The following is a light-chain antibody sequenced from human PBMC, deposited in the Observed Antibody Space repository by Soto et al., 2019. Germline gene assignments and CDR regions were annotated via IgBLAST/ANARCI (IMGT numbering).Light chain of an antibody. J-gene: IGLJ2*01. CDR1: SGHSSYA. CDR2: LNSDGSH. V-gene: IGLV4-69*01. Sequence: QPVLTQSPSASASLGASVKLTCTLSSGHSSYAIAWHQQQPEKGPRYLMKLNSDGSHSKGDGIPDRFSGSSSGAERYLTISRLQSEDEADYYCQTWDTGIVVFGGGTKLTV. CDR3: QTWDTGIVV.